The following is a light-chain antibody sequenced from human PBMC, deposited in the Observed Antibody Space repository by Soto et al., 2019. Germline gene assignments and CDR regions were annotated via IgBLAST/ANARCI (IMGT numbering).Light chain of an antibody. CDR1: SSDVGGYNY. Sequence: QSVLTQPASVSGSPGQSITISCTGASSDVGGYNYVSWYQQHPGKAPKLMIYDVSNRPSGVSNRFSGSKSGNTASLTISGLQPEDEADSYCSSYTSSSTGVVFGGGTKLTVL. V-gene: IGLV2-14*01. CDR3: SSYTSSSTGVV. CDR2: DVS. J-gene: IGLJ2*01.